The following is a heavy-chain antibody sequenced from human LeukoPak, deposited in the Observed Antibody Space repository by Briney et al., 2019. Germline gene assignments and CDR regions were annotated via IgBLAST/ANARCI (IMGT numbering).Heavy chain of an antibody. CDR2: IYSGGSP. CDR1: GFTVSSND. V-gene: IGHV3-53*01. Sequence: GGSLRLSCAASGFTVSSNDMSWVRQAPGKGLEWVSVIYSGGSPYYADSAKGRFTISRDNSKNTLYLQMNSLRAEDTAVYYCARVVDHDYSDYYLDYWGQGTLVTVSS. CDR3: ARVVDHDYSDYYLDY. D-gene: IGHD4-11*01. J-gene: IGHJ4*02.